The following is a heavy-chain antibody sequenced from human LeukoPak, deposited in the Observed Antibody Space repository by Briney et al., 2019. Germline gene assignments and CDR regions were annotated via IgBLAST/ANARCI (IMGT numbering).Heavy chain of an antibody. CDR3: ARDLRLPGP. J-gene: IGHJ5*02. Sequence: SETLSLTCTVSGGSISSYYWSWIRQPAGKGLGWIGRINTSGSTNHNPSLKSRVTMSVDTSKNQFSLELTSVTAADTAVYYCARDLRLPGPWGQGTLVTVSS. V-gene: IGHV4-4*07. CDR2: INTSGST. CDR1: GGSISSYY.